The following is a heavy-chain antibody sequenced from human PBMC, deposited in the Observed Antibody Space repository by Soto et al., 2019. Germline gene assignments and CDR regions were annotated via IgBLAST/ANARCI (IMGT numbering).Heavy chain of an antibody. D-gene: IGHD3-10*01. Sequence: PSETVSLSCVVYDGSLTEYHWSWVSQTPGKGLELIGEVSHPXTSHYNPSLGSRVIMSFYTSNDQFSLTLQSVTAADTGIYYCARGQSAVYGCCPTPVPFDPGGTGTPVTVSS. V-gene: IGHV4-34*01. CDR1: DGSLTEYH. J-gene: IGHJ5*02. CDR2: VSHPXTS. CDR3: ARGQSAVYGCCPTPVPFDP.